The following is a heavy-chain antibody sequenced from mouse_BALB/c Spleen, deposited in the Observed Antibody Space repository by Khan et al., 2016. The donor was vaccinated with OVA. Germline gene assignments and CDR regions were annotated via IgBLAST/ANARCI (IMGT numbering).Heavy chain of an antibody. J-gene: IGHJ2*01. CDR3: TEGLFLYYFDY. D-gene: IGHD6-1*01. CDR1: GFTFSSYA. CDR2: ISSGGFT. Sequence: EVQLQESGGGLVKPGGSLKLSCAASGFTFSSYAMSWVRQTPETRLEWVASISSGGFTSYPDSVKGRFTISGNNARDILNRQMSKLRSEDTSIKYGTEGLFLYYFDYWGQGTTLTVSS. V-gene: IGHV5-6-5*01.